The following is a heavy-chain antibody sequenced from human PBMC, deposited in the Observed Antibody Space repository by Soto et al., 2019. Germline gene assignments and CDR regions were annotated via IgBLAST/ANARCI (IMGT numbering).Heavy chain of an antibody. CDR1: GGSITNNSYF. V-gene: IGHV4-39*01. J-gene: IGHJ4*02. CDR3: ARLPRTALDILIGYRSPIDY. CDR2: MFHTGNR. Sequence: PSETLSLTCTVSGGSITNNSYFWGWIRQPPGKGLEWIGSMFHTGNRYYNPSLKSRVTISVDTSKNQFSLKVSSVIDTDTAVYYCARLPRTALDILIGYRSPIDYWGQGSLVTVSS. D-gene: IGHD3-9*01.